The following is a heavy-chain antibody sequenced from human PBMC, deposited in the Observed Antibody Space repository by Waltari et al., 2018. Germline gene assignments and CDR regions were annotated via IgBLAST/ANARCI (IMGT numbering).Heavy chain of an antibody. CDR3: ATATPFWSGYRGWWFDP. CDR1: GYTLTELS. CDR2: FDHEEGET. J-gene: IGHJ5*02. D-gene: IGHD3-3*01. V-gene: IGHV1-24*01. Sequence: QVQLVQSGAEVKKPGASVKVSCKVSGYTLTELSMHWVRQAPGKGLEWMGGFDHEEGETIYAQKFQGRVTMTEDTSTDTAYMERSSLRSEDTAVYYCATATPFWSGYRGWWFDPWGQGTLVTVSS.